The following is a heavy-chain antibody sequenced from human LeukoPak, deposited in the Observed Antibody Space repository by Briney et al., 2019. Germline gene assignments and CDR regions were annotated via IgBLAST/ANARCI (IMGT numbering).Heavy chain of an antibody. V-gene: IGHV3-30*18. CDR2: ISYDGSNK. D-gene: IGHD3-22*01. CDR3: AKDQGDSSGPIHYYYYYGMDV. Sequence: GGSLRLSCAASGFTFSSYGMHWVRQAPGKGLEWVAVISYDGSNKYYADSVKGQFTISRDNPKNTLYLQMNSLRAEDTAVYYCAKDQGDSSGPIHYYYYYGMDVWGQGTTVTVSS. J-gene: IGHJ6*02. CDR1: GFTFSSYG.